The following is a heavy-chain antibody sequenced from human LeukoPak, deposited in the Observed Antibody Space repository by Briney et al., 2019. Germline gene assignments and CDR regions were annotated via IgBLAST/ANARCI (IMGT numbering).Heavy chain of an antibody. Sequence: SETLSLTCSVSGGSISIYYWTWIRQIPGKGLEWIGYIYYTGTTNYNPLFESRATISVDTSKNQFSLKLSSVTAADTAVYYCARDRYYYGSGSYPLDYWGQGTLVTVSS. J-gene: IGHJ4*02. CDR1: GGSISIYY. D-gene: IGHD3-10*01. V-gene: IGHV4-59*12. CDR2: IYYTGTT. CDR3: ARDRYYYGSGSYPLDY.